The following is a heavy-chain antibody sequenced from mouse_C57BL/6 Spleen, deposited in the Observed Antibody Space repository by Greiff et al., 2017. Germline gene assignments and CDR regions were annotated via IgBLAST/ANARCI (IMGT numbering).Heavy chain of an antibody. J-gene: IGHJ3*01. V-gene: IGHV1-50*01. Sequence: QVQLQQPGAELVKPGASVKLSCKASGYTFTSYWMQWVKQRPGQGLEWIGEIDPSDNYTNYNQKFKGKATLTVDTSSSTAYMQLSSLTSEDSAVYYGANLFADWGQGTLVTVSA. CDR1: GYTFTSYW. CDR2: IDPSDNYT. CDR3: ANLFAD.